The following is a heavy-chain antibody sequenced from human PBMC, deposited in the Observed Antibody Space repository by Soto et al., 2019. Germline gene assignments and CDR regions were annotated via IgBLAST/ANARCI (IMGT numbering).Heavy chain of an antibody. CDR2: ISAYTGNT. CDR1: GYKFSSYG. D-gene: IGHD1-26*01. CDR3: AREGAGATLYYYGMDV. Sequence: ASVKVSCKASGYKFSSYGISWVRQAPGQGLEWMGWISAYTGNTNYAQKLQGRVTMTTDTSTSTAYMELRSLRSDDTAVYYCAREGAGATLYYYGMDVWGQGTTVTVSS. J-gene: IGHJ6*02. V-gene: IGHV1-18*01.